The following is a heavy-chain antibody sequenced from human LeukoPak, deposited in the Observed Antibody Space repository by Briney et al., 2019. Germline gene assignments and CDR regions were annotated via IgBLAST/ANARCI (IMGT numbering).Heavy chain of an antibody. J-gene: IGHJ2*01. V-gene: IGHV1-2*02. CDR3: ARHPGRVTNDWYFDL. CDR2: INPNSGGT. CDR1: GYTFTGYY. Sequence: ASVKVSLKASGYTFTGYYMHWVRQAPGQGLEWMGWINPNSGGTNYAQKFQGRVTMTRDTSITTAYMELSRLSSDDTAVYYCARHPGRVTNDWYFDLWGRGTLVTVSS. D-gene: IGHD4-23*01.